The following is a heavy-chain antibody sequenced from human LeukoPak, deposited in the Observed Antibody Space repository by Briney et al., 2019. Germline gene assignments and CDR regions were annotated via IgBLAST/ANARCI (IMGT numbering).Heavy chain of an antibody. CDR1: GGSISSYY. V-gene: IGHV4-59*01. Sequence: PSETLSLTCTVSGGSISSYYWSWIRQPPGKGLEWIGYIYYSGSTNYNPSLKSRVTISVDTSKNQFSLKLSSVTAADTAVYYCARPARYYYYGMDVWGQGTTVTVSS. CDR3: ARPARYYYYGMDV. J-gene: IGHJ6*02. CDR2: IYYSGST.